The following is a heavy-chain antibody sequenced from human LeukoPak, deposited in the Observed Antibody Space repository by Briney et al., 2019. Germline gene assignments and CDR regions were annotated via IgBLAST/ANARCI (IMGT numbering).Heavy chain of an antibody. CDR3: ARDRTRSGTTLGY. CDR1: GGTFSSYA. J-gene: IGHJ4*02. CDR2: IIPIFGTA. D-gene: IGHD1-1*01. V-gene: IGHV1-69*01. Sequence: SVKVSCKPSGGTFSSYAIIWVRQAPGQGLEWMGGIIPIFGTANYAQKFQGRVTITADESTSTAYMELSSLRSEDTAVYYCARDRTRSGTTLGYWGQGTLVTVSS.